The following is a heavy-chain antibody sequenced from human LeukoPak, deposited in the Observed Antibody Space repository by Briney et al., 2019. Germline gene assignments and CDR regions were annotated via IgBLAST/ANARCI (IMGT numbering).Heavy chain of an antibody. CDR3: ARPWSSSWPEDAFDI. V-gene: IGHV1-2*02. CDR1: GYTFTGHY. CDR2: INPNSGGT. J-gene: IGHJ3*02. D-gene: IGHD6-13*01. Sequence: ASVKVSCKASGYTFTGHYIHWVRQAPGQGLEWMGWINPNSGGTNYAQKFQGRVTMTRDTSISTAYMELSRLRSDDTAVYYCARPWSSSWPEDAFDIWGQGTMVTVSS.